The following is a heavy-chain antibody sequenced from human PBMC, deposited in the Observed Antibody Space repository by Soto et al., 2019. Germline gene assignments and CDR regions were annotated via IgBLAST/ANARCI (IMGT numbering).Heavy chain of an antibody. D-gene: IGHD3-9*01. J-gene: IGHJ4*02. V-gene: IGHV4-31*03. Sequence: PSETLSLTCTVSGDSLSSGGHYWSWIRQHPGKGLEWIGHIYDSVNTYYSPSLRSRVTISADMSKNQFSLNLRSVTAADTAVYYCARVDHRGYFAILSGYCGQGXLVTVCS. CDR3: ARVDHRGYFAILSGY. CDR1: GDSLSSGGHY. CDR2: IYDSVNT.